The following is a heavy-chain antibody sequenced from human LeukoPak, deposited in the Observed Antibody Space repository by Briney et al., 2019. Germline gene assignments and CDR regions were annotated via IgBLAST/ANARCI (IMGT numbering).Heavy chain of an antibody. D-gene: IGHD3-10*01. Sequence: SETLSLTCTVSGYSISSGYYWGWIRQPPGKGLEWIGSIYHSGSTYYNPSLKSRVTISVDTSKNQFSLKLSSVTAADTAVYYCARLHYYGSGSYAAWFDPWGQGTLVTVSS. CDR3: ARLHYYGSGSYAAWFDP. J-gene: IGHJ5*02. V-gene: IGHV4-38-2*02. CDR1: GYSISSGYY. CDR2: IYHSGST.